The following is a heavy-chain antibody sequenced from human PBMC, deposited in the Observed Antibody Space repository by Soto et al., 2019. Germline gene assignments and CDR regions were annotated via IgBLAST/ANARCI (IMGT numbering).Heavy chain of an antibody. CDR3: ARGSTKVTSSFVFDY. V-gene: IGHV4-34*01. CDR1: GGSFSGYY. Sequence: SETLSLTCAVYGGSFSGYYWSWIRQPPGKGLEWIGEINHSGSTNYNPSLKSRVTISVDTSKNQFSLKLSSVTAADTAVYYCARGSTKVTSSFVFDYGARGTLVTVSS. J-gene: IGHJ4*02. D-gene: IGHD4-4*01. CDR2: INHSGST.